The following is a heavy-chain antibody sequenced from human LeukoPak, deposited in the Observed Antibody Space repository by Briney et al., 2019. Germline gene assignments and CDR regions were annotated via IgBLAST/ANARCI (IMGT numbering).Heavy chain of an antibody. CDR1: GFTFSSYS. V-gene: IGHV3-21*01. CDR2: MGSSGSHI. D-gene: IGHD2-8*01. Sequence: GGSLRLSCAASGFTFSSYSMSWVRQAPGKGLEWVASMGSSGSHIYYADSVKGRFTISRDNAQNSLYLQLNSLGADDTAVYFCARTGGYCTTNCRGMGNRFESWGQGALVAVSS. CDR3: ARTGGYCTTNCRGMGNRFES. J-gene: IGHJ5*01.